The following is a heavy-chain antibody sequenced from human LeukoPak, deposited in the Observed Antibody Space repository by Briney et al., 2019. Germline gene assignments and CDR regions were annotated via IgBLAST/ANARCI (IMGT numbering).Heavy chain of an antibody. CDR1: GFTVSSNY. D-gene: IGHD3-22*01. CDR3: ARNPYYYDSSGYSPIERVFDY. J-gene: IGHJ4*02. CDR2: IYSGGST. V-gene: IGHV3-66*01. Sequence: GGSLRLSCAASGFTVSSNYMSWVRQAPGKGLEWVSVIYSGGSTYYADSVKGRFTISRDNSKNTLYLQMNSLRAEDTAVYYCARNPYYYDSSGYSPIERVFDYWGQGTLVTVSS.